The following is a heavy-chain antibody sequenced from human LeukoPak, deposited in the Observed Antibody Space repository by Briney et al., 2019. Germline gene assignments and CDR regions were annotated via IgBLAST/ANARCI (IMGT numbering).Heavy chain of an antibody. D-gene: IGHD2-21*01. V-gene: IGHV3-23*01. CDR2: SSTSGGST. CDR3: ARGLCGGDCYDY. CDR1: GFTFSSYA. J-gene: IGHJ4*02. Sequence: GGSLRLSCAASGFTFSSYAMSWVRQTPGKGLERVSGSSTSGGSTYYADSAKGRFTISRDNSKNTLYLQMNSLRAEDTAVYYCARGLCGGDCYDYWGQGNLVTVSS.